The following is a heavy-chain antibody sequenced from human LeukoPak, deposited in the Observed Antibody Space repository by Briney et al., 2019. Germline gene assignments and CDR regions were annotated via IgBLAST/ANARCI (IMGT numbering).Heavy chain of an antibody. CDR1: GLALRNHW. J-gene: IGHJ6*02. CDR3: ARDDVVRVPWGYYYGMDV. Sequence: PGGSLRLSCVASGLALRNHWMSWVRQAPGKGLEWVANIHPDGGSAKNYVDSVKGRFTISRDNAKNSLYLQMNSLRAEDTAVYYCARDDVVRVPWGYYYGMDVWGQGTTVTVSS. V-gene: IGHV3-7*01. CDR2: IHPDGGSAK. D-gene: IGHD3-10*01.